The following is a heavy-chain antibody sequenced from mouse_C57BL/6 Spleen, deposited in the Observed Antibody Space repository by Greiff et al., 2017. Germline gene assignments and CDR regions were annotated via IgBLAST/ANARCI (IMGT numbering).Heavy chain of an antibody. D-gene: IGHD2-4*01. CDR2: INPNYGTT. J-gene: IGHJ4*01. CDR3: ARYDYGRDYYAMDY. Sequence: SGPELVKPGASVKISCKASGYSFTDYNMNWVKQSNGKSLEWIGVINPNYGTTSYNQKFKGKATLTVDQSSSTAYMQLNSLTSEDSAVYYCARYDYGRDYYAMDYWGQGTSVTVSS. CDR1: GYSFTDYN. V-gene: IGHV1-39*01.